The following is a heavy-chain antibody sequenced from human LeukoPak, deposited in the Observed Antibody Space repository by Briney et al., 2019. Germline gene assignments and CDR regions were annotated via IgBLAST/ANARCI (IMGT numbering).Heavy chain of an antibody. J-gene: IGHJ2*01. CDR3: ANSDEDYEYFDL. V-gene: IGHV3-21*01. Sequence: PEGSLRLSCAASGFTLSSYSMNWVRQAPGKGLEWISSISRSSSFIYYADSVKGRFTISRENAKNSLYLQMNSLRAEDTAVYYCANSDEDYEYFDLWGRGTLVTVSS. CDR2: ISRSSSFI. CDR1: GFTLSSYS. D-gene: IGHD4-17*01.